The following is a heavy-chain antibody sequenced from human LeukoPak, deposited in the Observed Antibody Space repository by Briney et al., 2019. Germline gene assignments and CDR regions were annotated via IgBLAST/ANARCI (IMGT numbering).Heavy chain of an antibody. CDR3: ASATYYDFRSGYYRFDY. J-gene: IGHJ4*02. V-gene: IGHV1-69*13. CDR1: GGTFSSYA. Sequence: SVKVSCKASGGTFSSYAISWVRQAPGQGLEWMGGIIPIFGTANYAQKFQGRVTITADESTSTAYMELSSLRSEDTAVYYCASATYYDFRSGYYRFDYWGQGTLVTVSS. D-gene: IGHD3-3*01. CDR2: IIPIFGTA.